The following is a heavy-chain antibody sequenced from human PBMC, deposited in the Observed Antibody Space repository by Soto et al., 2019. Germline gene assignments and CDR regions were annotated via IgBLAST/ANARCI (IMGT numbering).Heavy chain of an antibody. CDR2: INPSGGST. Sequence: QVQLVQSGAEVKKPGASVKVSCKASGYTFTSYYMHWVRQAPGQGLEWMGIINPSGGSTSCAQKFQGRVTMTRDTSTSTVYMELSSLRSEDTAVYYCARVAVGAAAPDYWGQGTLVTVSS. V-gene: IGHV1-46*01. CDR3: ARVAVGAAAPDY. CDR1: GYTFTSYY. D-gene: IGHD6-13*01. J-gene: IGHJ4*02.